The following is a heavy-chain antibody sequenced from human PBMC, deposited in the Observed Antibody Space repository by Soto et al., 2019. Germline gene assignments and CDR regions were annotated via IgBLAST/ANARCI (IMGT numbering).Heavy chain of an antibody. CDR1: GFTFSSYS. Sequence: GGSLRLSCAASGFTFSSYSMNWVRQAPGKGLEWVSYISSSSSTIYYADSVKGRFTISRDNAKNSLYLQMNSLRAEDTAVYYCARDLYYYGSGSLWSRFGSFDYWGQGTLVTVSS. D-gene: IGHD3-10*01. CDR2: ISSSSSTI. V-gene: IGHV3-48*01. J-gene: IGHJ4*02. CDR3: ARDLYYYGSGSLWSRFGSFDY.